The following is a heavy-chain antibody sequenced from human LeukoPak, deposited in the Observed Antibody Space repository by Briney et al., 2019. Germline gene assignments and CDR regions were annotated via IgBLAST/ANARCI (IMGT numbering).Heavy chain of an antibody. CDR1: GGSISSSSYY. CDR2: IYYSGSA. CDR3: ARLAGTTWAYFDY. Sequence: PSETLSLTCTVSGGSISSSSYYWGWIRQPPGKGLEWIGSIYYSGSAYYNPSLKSRVTISVDTSKNQFSLKLSSVTAADTAVYYCARLAGTTWAYFDYWGQGTLVTVSS. D-gene: IGHD1-1*01. J-gene: IGHJ4*02. V-gene: IGHV4-39*07.